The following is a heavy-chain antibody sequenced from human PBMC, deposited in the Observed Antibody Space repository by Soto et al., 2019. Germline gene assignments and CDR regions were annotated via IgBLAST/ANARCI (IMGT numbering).Heavy chain of an antibody. Sequence: SETLSLTCAVSGGSISSGGYSWSWIRQPPGKGLEWIGYIYHSGSTYYNPSLKSRVTMSVDRSKNQFSLKLSSVTAADTAVYYCARAAYRWLQKTMTFDYWGQGTLVTVSS. D-gene: IGHD5-12*01. V-gene: IGHV4-30-2*01. J-gene: IGHJ4*02. CDR2: IYHSGST. CDR3: ARAAYRWLQKTMTFDY. CDR1: GGSISSGGYS.